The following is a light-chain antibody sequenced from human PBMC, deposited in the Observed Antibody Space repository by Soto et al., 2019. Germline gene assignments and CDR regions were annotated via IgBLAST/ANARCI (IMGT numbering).Light chain of an antibody. CDR2: DNT. J-gene: IGLJ2*01. V-gene: IGLV1-40*01. Sequence: QSVLTQPPSVSGAPGQRATISCTGSSSNIGAGYDVHWYQQFPGTAPKVVINDNTRRPSGVSDRFPGSKSGTSASLTITGLQGEDEADYGCEYYENRLSGAYLVFGGGTKLTVL. CDR1: SSNIGAGYD. CDR3: EYYENRLSGAYLV.